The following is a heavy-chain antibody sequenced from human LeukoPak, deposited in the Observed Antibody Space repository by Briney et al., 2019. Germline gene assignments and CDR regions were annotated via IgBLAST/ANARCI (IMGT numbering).Heavy chain of an antibody. CDR1: GFTFSNAW. CDR2: IKSKTDGGKI. CDR3: TTSEADVAHTIAVAGPTIDY. D-gene: IGHD6-19*01. V-gene: IGHV3-15*01. Sequence: PGGSLRLSCAASGFTFSNAWMSWVRQAARKGPEWVGRIKSKTDGGKIDYVAPVTSQFTISRDDSQNTLYLQMNSLKTEDTAVYYCTTSEADVAHTIAVAGPTIDYWGQGTLVTVSS. J-gene: IGHJ4*02.